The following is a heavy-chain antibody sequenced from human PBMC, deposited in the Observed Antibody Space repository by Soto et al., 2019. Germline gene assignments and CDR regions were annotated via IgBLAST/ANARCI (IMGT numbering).Heavy chain of an antibody. CDR2: IFIGGTT. Sequence: PGGSLRLSCAASGFTVSSSQMTWVRQAPGKALEWVSVIFIGGTTQYAVSVKGRFTISRDYSKNTVYLQMNSLRAEDTAVYYCVKNRGAGSLSNWSFASWGRGSLVTVSS. V-gene: IGHV3-53*01. CDR1: GFTVSSSQ. CDR3: VKNRGAGSLSNWSFAS. J-gene: IGHJ2*01. D-gene: IGHD1-26*01.